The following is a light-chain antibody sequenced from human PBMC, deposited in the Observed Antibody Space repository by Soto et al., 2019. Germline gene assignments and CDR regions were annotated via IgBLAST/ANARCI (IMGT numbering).Light chain of an antibody. CDR2: KAS. J-gene: IGKJ1*01. V-gene: IGKV1-5*03. Sequence: DIQMTQSPSTLSASVGDTVTITCRAIESISIWLAWYQQKPGKAPNLLINKASSLQSEVPSRFSGSGSGTEFTLTISSLQPDDFATYYCQQYNSYSGTFGQGTKVDIK. CDR1: ESISIW. CDR3: QQYNSYSGT.